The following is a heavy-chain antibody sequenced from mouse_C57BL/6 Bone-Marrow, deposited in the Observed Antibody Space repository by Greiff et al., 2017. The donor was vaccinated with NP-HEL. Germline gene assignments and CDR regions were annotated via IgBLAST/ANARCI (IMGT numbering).Heavy chain of an antibody. CDR3: ARDGTTEDY. CDR1: GYTFTSYW. D-gene: IGHD1-1*01. Sequence: QVQLQQPGAELVKPGASVKLSCKASGYTFTSYWMQWVKQRPGQGLEWIGEIDPSDSYTNYYQKFKGKATLTVDTSSSTAYMQLSSLTSEDSAVYYCARDGTTEDYWGQGTTLTVSS. J-gene: IGHJ2*01. CDR2: IDPSDSYT. V-gene: IGHV1-50*01.